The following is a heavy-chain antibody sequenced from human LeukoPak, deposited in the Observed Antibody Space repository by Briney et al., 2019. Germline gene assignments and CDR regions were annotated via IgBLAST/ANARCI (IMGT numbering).Heavy chain of an antibody. J-gene: IGHJ4*02. D-gene: IGHD3-22*01. CDR2: INWNGGST. CDR1: GFTFSSYG. CDR3: AREDEGFVDSSGYYY. V-gene: IGHV3-20*04. Sequence: PGGTLRLSCAASGFTFSSYGMSWVRQAPGKGLEWVSGINWNGGSTGYADSVKGRFTISRDNAKNSLYLQMNSLRAEDTALYYCAREDEGFVDSSGYYYWGQGTLVTVSS.